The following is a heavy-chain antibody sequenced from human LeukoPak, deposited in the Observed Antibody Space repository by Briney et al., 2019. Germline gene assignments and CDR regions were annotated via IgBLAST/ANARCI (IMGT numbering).Heavy chain of an antibody. D-gene: IGHD6-13*01. Sequence: SETLSLTCTVSGGSISSYYWSWIRQPPGKGLEWIGYIYYSGSTNYNPSLKSRVTISVDTSKNQFSLKLSSVTAADTAVYYCATDFLGRTSMAAAEDAFDIWGQGTMVTVSS. CDR2: IYYSGST. J-gene: IGHJ3*02. CDR3: ATDFLGRTSMAAAEDAFDI. CDR1: GGSISSYY. V-gene: IGHV4-59*01.